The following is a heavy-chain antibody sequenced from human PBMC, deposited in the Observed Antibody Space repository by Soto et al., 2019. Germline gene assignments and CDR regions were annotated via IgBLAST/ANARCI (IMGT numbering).Heavy chain of an antibody. Sequence: ASVKVSCKTSGYTFTGFDISWVRQAPGQGLEWMGWISAYNGNTNYAQKLQGRVTMTTDTSTSTAYMELRSLRSDDTAVYYCARAVSHFYYYYYMDVWGKGTTVTVSS. V-gene: IGHV1-18*01. J-gene: IGHJ6*03. CDR2: ISAYNGNT. CDR3: ARAVSHFYYYYYMDV. D-gene: IGHD3-3*02. CDR1: GYTFTGFD.